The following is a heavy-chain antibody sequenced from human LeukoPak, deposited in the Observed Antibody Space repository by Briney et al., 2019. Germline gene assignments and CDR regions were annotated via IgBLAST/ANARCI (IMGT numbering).Heavy chain of an antibody. CDR1: GGSINTSSYY. Sequence: KPSETLSLTCTVSGGSINTSSYYWGWIRQPPGKGLEWIGSVYYSGSTYYNPSLKSRVTISVDTSKNQFSLKLSSVTAADTAVYYCAIATYYYDSGGWPFDYWGQGTLVIVSS. CDR3: AIATYYYDSGGWPFDY. D-gene: IGHD3-22*01. J-gene: IGHJ4*02. V-gene: IGHV4-39*01. CDR2: VYYSGST.